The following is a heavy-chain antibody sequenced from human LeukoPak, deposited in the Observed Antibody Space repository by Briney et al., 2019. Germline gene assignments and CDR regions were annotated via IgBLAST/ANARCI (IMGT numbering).Heavy chain of an antibody. J-gene: IGHJ4*02. Sequence: GGSLKLSCAASGFTFSTYAMSWIRQAPGKGLEWVSYISSSGSTIYYADSVKGRFTISRDNAKNSLYLQMNSLRAEDTAVYYCAREGSGSYHPIDYWGQGTLVTVSS. D-gene: IGHD1-26*01. CDR3: AREGSGSYHPIDY. CDR2: ISSSGSTI. CDR1: GFTFSTYA. V-gene: IGHV3-11*01.